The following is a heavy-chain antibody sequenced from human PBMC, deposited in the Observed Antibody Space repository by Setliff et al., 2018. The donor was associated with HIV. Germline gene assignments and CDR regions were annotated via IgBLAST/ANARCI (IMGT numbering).Heavy chain of an antibody. Sequence: ETLSLSCAASGFTFSTYAMNWVRQAPGKGLEWVSTISGSGDITFYADSVKGRFTISTDNSKGTLYLQMSSLRAEDTAFYYCSKEKFTFTVVRGVIDSWGQGTLVTVSS. V-gene: IGHV3-23*01. CDR2: ISGSGDIT. CDR1: GFTFSTYA. CDR3: SKEKFTFTVVRGVIDS. D-gene: IGHD3-10*01. J-gene: IGHJ4*02.